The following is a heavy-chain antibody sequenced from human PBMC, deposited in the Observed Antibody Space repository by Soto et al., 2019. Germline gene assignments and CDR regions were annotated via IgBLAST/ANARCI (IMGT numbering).Heavy chain of an antibody. Sequence: DVQLVESGGGLVQPGGSLRLSCAASGFTIRSYNMNWVRQAPGKGLDWVSYISSSSSTIYYADSVKGRFTISRDNAKNSLYLQMNSLRDDDTAMYYCARGGTIAVTTIGDYWGQGTLVTVSS. J-gene: IGHJ4*01. CDR2: ISSSSSTI. CDR3: ARGGTIAVTTIGDY. V-gene: IGHV3-48*02. CDR1: GFTIRSYN. D-gene: IGHD5-12*01.